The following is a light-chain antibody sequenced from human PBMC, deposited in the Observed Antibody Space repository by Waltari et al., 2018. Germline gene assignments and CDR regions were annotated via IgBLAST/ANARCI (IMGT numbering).Light chain of an antibody. CDR2: AAS. CDR1: HSVNSY. CDR3: QQHSTWPLT. Sequence: SCQASHSVNSYLTWYQQKPGQAPKLLLHAASNMATGIPARFSGSGSGTDFTLTISSLEPEDFAVYYCQQHSTWPLTFGGGTKVEIK. V-gene: IGKV3-11*01. J-gene: IGKJ4*01.